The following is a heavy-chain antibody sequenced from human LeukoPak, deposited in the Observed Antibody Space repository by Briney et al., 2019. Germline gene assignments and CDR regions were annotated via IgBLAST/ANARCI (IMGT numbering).Heavy chain of an antibody. Sequence: SETLSLTCAVSGYSISSGYYWGWIRQPPGKGLEWIGSIYHSGSTYYNPSLKSRVTISVDTSKNQFSLKLSSVTAADTAVYYCARKGDGSGSYEGLFCAFDIWGQGTMVTVSS. D-gene: IGHD3-10*01. V-gene: IGHV4-38-2*01. J-gene: IGHJ3*02. CDR1: GYSISSGYY. CDR2: IYHSGST. CDR3: ARKGDGSGSYEGLFCAFDI.